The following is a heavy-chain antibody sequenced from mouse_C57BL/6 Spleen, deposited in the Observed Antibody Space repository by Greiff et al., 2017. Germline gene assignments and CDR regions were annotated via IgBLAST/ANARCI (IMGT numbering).Heavy chain of an antibody. Sequence: QVQLKESGPGLVQPSQSLSITCTVSGFSLTSYGVHWVRQSPGKGLGWLGVIWSGGSTDYNAAFISRLSISKDNSKSQVFFKMNSLQADDTAIYYCARGEYGSSYGFAYWGQGTLVTVSA. CDR1: GFSLTSYG. CDR2: IWSGGST. CDR3: ARGEYGSSYGFAY. D-gene: IGHD1-1*01. J-gene: IGHJ3*01. V-gene: IGHV2-2*01.